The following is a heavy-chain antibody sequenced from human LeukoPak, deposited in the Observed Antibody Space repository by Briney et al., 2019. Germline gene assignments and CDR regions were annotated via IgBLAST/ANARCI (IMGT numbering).Heavy chain of an antibody. V-gene: IGHV3-30*02. J-gene: IGHJ4*02. CDR3: AKDREYSYGYDC. Sequence: GQSLRLSCAAAGLTFSKYGMHWVSQAPGKGLEWVAFIRYDGSNKYYADSVKGRFTISRDNSKNTFYLQMNSLRPEDTAVYYCAKDREYSYGYDCWGQGTLVTVSS. CDR1: GLTFSKYG. CDR2: IRYDGSNK. D-gene: IGHD5-18*01.